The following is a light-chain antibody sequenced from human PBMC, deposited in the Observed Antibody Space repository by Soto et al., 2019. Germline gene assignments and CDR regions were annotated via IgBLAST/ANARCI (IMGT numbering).Light chain of an antibody. CDR3: CSYAGSRTLV. CDR1: SSDIGTYNL. V-gene: IGLV2-23*01. J-gene: IGLJ2*01. CDR2: EGS. Sequence: QSVLTQPASVSGSPGQSITISCTGTSSDIGTYNLVSWYQHHPVKAPKLMIYEGSKRPSGVSNRFSGSKSGNTASLTISGLQAEDEADYYCCSYAGSRTLVFGGGTKLTVL.